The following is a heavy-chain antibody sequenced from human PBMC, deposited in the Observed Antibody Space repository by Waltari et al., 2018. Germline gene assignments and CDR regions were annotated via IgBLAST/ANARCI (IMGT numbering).Heavy chain of an antibody. CDR2: IYYSGST. D-gene: IGHD1-1*01. J-gene: IGHJ5*02. Sequence: QVQLQESGPGLVKPSETLSLTCTVSGGSISSHHWSWIRQPPGKGLEWIGYIYYSGSTNYNPSLKSRVTISVDTSKNQFSLKLSSVTAADTAVYYCARLFSGTGGDWFDPWGQGTLVTVSS. CDR3: ARLFSGTGGDWFDP. CDR1: GGSISSHH. V-gene: IGHV4-59*11.